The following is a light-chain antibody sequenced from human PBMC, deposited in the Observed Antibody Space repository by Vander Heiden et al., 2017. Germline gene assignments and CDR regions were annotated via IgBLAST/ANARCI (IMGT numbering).Light chain of an antibody. V-gene: IGKV3-11*01. Sequence: EIVLTQSPATLSWSPGERATLSCRASQSVSSYLAWYQQKPGQAPRLLIYDASNRSTGIPARFSGSGSGTDFTLTISSLEPEDFAVYYCQQRSNWPITFGQGTLLEIK. CDR1: QSVSSY. CDR2: DAS. J-gene: IGKJ5*01. CDR3: QQRSNWPIT.